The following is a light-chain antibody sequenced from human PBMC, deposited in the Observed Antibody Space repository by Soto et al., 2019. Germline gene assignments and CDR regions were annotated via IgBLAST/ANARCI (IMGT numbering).Light chain of an antibody. CDR1: QTISND. CDR3: QQNNKWPPVT. V-gene: IGKV3-15*01. Sequence: EVVMMQSPATVSVSPGEGVTLSCRASQTISNDLAWYQQKPGQAPRLLIYGASTRATGVPARFSGGGSGPEFTLTISSLQSEDFAFYYCQQNNKWPPVTFGGGTKVEIK. CDR2: GAS. J-gene: IGKJ4*01.